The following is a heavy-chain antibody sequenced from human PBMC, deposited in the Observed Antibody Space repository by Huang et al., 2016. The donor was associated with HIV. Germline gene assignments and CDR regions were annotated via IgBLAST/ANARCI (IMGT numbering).Heavy chain of an antibody. CDR3: ATGFDVFFDF. J-gene: IGHJ4*02. CDR1: EYTLTELS. D-gene: IGHD3-9*01. CDR2: FYPEIGYT. Sequence: QVQLVQSRAEVKKPGASVKVSCKVSEYTLTELSIHWVRQPPGNGLEWMGWFYPEIGYTIYAQKCQGRVTMTDDTSTETAFMELSGLRPEDTAVYYCATGFDVFFDFWGQGTLVTVSS. V-gene: IGHV1-24*01.